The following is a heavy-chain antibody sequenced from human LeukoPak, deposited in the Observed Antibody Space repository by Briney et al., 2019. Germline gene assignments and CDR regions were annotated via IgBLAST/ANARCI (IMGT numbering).Heavy chain of an antibody. CDR2: IRYDGSNK. CDR3: AKDVGGLLWFGESTYFDY. Sequence: GGSLRLSCAASGFTFSSYGMHWVRQAPGKGLEWVAFIRYDGSNKYYADSVKGRFTISRDNSKNTLYLQMNSLRAEDTAVYYCAKDVGGLLWFGESTYFDYWGQGTLVTVSS. D-gene: IGHD3-10*01. V-gene: IGHV3-30*02. CDR1: GFTFSSYG. J-gene: IGHJ4*02.